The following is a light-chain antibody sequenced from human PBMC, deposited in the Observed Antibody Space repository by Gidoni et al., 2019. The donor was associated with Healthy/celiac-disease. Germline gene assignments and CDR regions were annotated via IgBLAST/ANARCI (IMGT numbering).Light chain of an antibody. J-gene: IGKJ4*01. Sequence: IVLPQSPGTLSLSPGERATLSCRASQSVSSSYLAWYQQKPGQAPRLLIYGASSRDTGIPDRFSGSGSGTDFTLTISRLEPEDFAVYYCQQYGSSPRLTFGGGTKVEIK. CDR3: QQYGSSPRLT. CDR2: GAS. V-gene: IGKV3-20*01. CDR1: QSVSSSY.